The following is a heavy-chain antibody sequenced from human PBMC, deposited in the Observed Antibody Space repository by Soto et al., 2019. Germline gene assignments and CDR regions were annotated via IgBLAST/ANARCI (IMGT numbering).Heavy chain of an antibody. CDR2: INHSGST. V-gene: IGHV4-34*01. CDR3: ASPPQGGSSSNYFDY. Sequence: TLSLTCAVYGGSFSGYYWSWIRQPPGKGLEWIGEINHSGSTNYNPSLKSRVTISVDTSKNQFSLKLSSVTAADTAVYYCASPPQGGSSSNYFDYWGQGTLVTVSS. D-gene: IGHD6-6*01. J-gene: IGHJ4*02. CDR1: GGSFSGYY.